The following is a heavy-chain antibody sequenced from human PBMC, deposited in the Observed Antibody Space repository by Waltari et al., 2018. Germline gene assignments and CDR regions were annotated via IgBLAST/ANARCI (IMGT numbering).Heavy chain of an antibody. CDR1: GYTFTGYY. D-gene: IGHD6-13*01. V-gene: IGHV1-2*06. Sequence: QVQLVQSGAEVKKPGASVKVSCKASGYTFTGYYMHWVRQAPGQGLEWMARINPNSGGTNYAQKFQGRVTMTRDTSISTAYMELSRLRSDDTAVYYCAREAGIAAQMGGYWGQGTLVTVSS. CDR3: AREAGIAAQMGGY. J-gene: IGHJ4*02. CDR2: INPNSGGT.